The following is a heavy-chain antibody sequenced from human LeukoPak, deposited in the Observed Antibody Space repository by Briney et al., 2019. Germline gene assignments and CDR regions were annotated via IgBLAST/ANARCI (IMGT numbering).Heavy chain of an antibody. V-gene: IGHV1-46*01. J-gene: IGHJ4*02. CDR1: GYTFTSYY. Sequence: AASVKVSCKASGYTFTSYYMYWVRQAPGQGLEWMGIINPSGGSTSYAQKFQGRVTMTRDTSTSTVYMELSSLRSEDTAVYYCARGDYYGSGSYYTLSYWGQGTLVTVSS. CDR3: ARGDYYGSGSYYTLSY. CDR2: INPSGGST. D-gene: IGHD3-10*01.